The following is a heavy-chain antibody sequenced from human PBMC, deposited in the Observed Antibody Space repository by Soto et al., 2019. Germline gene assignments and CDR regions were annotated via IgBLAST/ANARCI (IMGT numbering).Heavy chain of an antibody. D-gene: IGHD3-10*01. J-gene: IGHJ5*02. CDR2: IYPGDSDT. CDR3: ATLSMVRGVIYWFDP. V-gene: IGHV5-51*01. CDR1: GYSFTSYW. Sequence: GESLKISCKGSGYSFTSYWNGWVRQMPGKGLEWMGIIYPGDSDTRYSPSFRGQVTISADKSISTAYLQWSSLKASYTAMYYCATLSMVRGVIYWFDPWGQGTLVTVSS.